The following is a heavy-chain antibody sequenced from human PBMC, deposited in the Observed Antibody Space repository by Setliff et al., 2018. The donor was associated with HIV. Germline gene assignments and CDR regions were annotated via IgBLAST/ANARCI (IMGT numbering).Heavy chain of an antibody. V-gene: IGHV4-39*01. Sequence: SETLSLTCTVSGGSITTSTFYWGWIRQPPGKGLEWIGDLYYSGSSHYNPSLKSRVTISVDTSRNQFSLRLSSVTAADTAVYYCARRPSPYYYYDSSGYSGGNVDYWGQGTLVTVS. CDR2: LYYSGSS. CDR3: ARRPSPYYYYDSSGYSGGNVDY. D-gene: IGHD3-22*01. CDR1: GGSITTSTFY. J-gene: IGHJ4*02.